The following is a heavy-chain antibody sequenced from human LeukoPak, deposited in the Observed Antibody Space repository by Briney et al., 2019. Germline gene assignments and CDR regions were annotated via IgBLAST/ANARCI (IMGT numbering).Heavy chain of an antibody. CDR3: AKDGGDYSWLFDY. CDR1: GFTFSSYA. Sequence: GGSLRLSCAASGFTFSSYAMSWVRQAPGKGLEWVSAISGSGGSTYYADSVKGWFTISRDNSKNTLYLQMNSLRAEDTAVYYCAKDGGDYSWLFDYWGQGTLVTVSA. J-gene: IGHJ4*02. CDR2: ISGSGGST. D-gene: IGHD4-17*01. V-gene: IGHV3-23*01.